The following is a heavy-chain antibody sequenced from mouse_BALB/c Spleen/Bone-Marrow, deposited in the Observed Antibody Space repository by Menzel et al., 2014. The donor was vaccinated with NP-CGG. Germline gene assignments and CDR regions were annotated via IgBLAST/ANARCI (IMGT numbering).Heavy chain of an antibody. Sequence: EVKLMESGGGLVQPGGSLKLSCAASGFTFSSYGMSWVRQTPDKRLELVATINSNGGSTYYPDSVKGRFTISRDNAKNTLYLQMSSLKAEDTATYYCARDGSSYEGNYLDYWGQGTTLTVSS. CDR2: INSNGGST. D-gene: IGHD1-1*01. J-gene: IGHJ2*01. V-gene: IGHV5-6-3*01. CDR3: ARDGSSYEGNYLDY. CDR1: GFTFSSYG.